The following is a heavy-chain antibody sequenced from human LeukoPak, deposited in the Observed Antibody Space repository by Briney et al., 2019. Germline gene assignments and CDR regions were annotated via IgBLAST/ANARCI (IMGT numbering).Heavy chain of an antibody. V-gene: IGHV4-34*01. Sequence: SETLSLTCAVYGGSFSGYYWSWIRQPPGKGLEWIGEINHSGSTNYNPSLKSRVTMSVDTSKNQFSLKLSSVTAADTAVYYCAREYSSGWYRDFDYWGQGTLVTVSS. CDR2: INHSGST. J-gene: IGHJ4*02. CDR3: AREYSSGWYRDFDY. CDR1: GGSFSGYY. D-gene: IGHD6-19*01.